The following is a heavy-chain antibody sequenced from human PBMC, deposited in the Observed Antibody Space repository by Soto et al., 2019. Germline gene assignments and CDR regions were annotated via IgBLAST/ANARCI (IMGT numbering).Heavy chain of an antibody. CDR3: ARGGDIVVVPGYSWFDP. J-gene: IGHJ5*02. V-gene: IGHV1-69*01. Sequence: QVQLVQSGAEVKKPGSSVKASCKASGGTFSSYAISWVRQAPGQGLEWMGGIIPIFGTANYAQKFQGRVTITADESTSTAYMELSSLRSEDTAVYYCARGGDIVVVPGYSWFDPWGQGTLVTVSS. CDR2: IIPIFGTA. D-gene: IGHD2-2*01. CDR1: GGTFSSYA.